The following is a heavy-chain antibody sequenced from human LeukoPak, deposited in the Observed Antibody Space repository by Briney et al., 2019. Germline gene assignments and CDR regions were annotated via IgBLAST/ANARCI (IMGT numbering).Heavy chain of an antibody. Sequence: GGSLRLSCAASGFTLSYYWMHWVRQAPGKGLVWVSLIDGGSPTNYAGSVKGRFTISRDNAKNTLYLEMSSLRPEDTAVYYCAAAKFYKTSPFDYWGEGTLVTVSS. V-gene: IGHV3-74*01. CDR2: IDGGSPT. CDR1: GFTLSYYW. D-gene: IGHD2-2*01. J-gene: IGHJ4*02. CDR3: AAAKFYKTSPFDY.